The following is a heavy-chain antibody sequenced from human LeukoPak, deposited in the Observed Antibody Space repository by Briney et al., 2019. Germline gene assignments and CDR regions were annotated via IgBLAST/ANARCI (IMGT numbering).Heavy chain of an antibody. J-gene: IGHJ6*02. CDR2: IIPFLDTA. Sequence: SVKVSCKVSGGTLSNYAISWVRQAPGQGLEWMGRIIPFLDTADYTQRFRGRVTFTADKSARTAYMHLSSLRSEDTAVYYCAREGRAHGSGIRYGMDVWGQGTTVTVSS. CDR3: AREGRAHGSGIRYGMDV. V-gene: IGHV1-69*04. CDR1: GGTLSNYA. D-gene: IGHD3-10*01.